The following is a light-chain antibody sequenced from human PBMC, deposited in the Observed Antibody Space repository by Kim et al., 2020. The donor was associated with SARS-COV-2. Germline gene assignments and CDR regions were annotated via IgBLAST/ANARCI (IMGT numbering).Light chain of an antibody. CDR2: RAS. V-gene: IGKV1-5*03. CDR1: QSIDSS. J-gene: IGKJ1*01. Sequence: GDIVTVTCRASQSIDSSLAWLQQKPGKAPTALIYRASNLENGVPSRFSGSGSGTHFTLTINGLQPDDFATYYCQQYKTYSRTFGQGTKVDIK. CDR3: QQYKTYSRT.